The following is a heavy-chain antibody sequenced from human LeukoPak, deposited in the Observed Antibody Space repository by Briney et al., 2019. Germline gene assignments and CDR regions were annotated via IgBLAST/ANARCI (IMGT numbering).Heavy chain of an antibody. Sequence: GGSLRLSCAASGFTFSSYSMNWVRQAPGKGLEWVSSISSSSSYIYYADSVKGRFTISRDNAKNSLYLQMNSLRAEDTAVYYCARDRDYDILTGYHRPLDYWGQGTLVTVSS. CDR1: GFTFSSYS. CDR3: ARDRDYDILTGYHRPLDY. D-gene: IGHD3-9*01. CDR2: ISSSSSYI. V-gene: IGHV3-21*01. J-gene: IGHJ4*02.